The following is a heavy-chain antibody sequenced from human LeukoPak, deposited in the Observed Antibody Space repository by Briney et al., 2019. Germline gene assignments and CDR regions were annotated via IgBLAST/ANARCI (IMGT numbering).Heavy chain of an antibody. CDR1: GFTFSNYG. CDR3: ARVYSTYFDY. Sequence: GGSLRLSCAASGFTFSNYGMNWVRQAPGKGLEWVSSISSSSTYIYYADSAKGRFTISRDNAKNSLYLQMNSLRAEDTAVYYCARVYSTYFDYWGQGTLVTVSS. CDR2: ISSSSTYI. V-gene: IGHV3-21*01. J-gene: IGHJ4*02. D-gene: IGHD6-13*01.